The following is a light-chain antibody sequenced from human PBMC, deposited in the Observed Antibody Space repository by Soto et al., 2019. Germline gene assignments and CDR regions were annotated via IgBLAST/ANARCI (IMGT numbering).Light chain of an antibody. CDR2: AAS. CDR1: QSVSRNY. J-gene: IGKJ4*01. V-gene: IGKV3-20*01. Sequence: EIVLTQSPGTLSLSPGERATLSCRASQSVSRNYLAWYQQIPGQAPKLLIYAASSRATGIPDRFSGSGSGTDFTLTISRLEPEYFAVYYCQHYGSSLLTFGGGTKVEIK. CDR3: QHYGSSLLT.